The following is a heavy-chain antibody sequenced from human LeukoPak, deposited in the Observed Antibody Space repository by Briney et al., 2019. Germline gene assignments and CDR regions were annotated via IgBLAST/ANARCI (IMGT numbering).Heavy chain of an antibody. J-gene: IGHJ4*02. CDR3: ARWGGEPHLPFDF. CDR1: GGSISSYY. CDR2: IYTSGST. D-gene: IGHD3-16*01. V-gene: IGHV4-4*07. Sequence: SETLSLTCTVSGGSISSYYWSWIRQPAGKGLEWIGRIYTSGSTNYNASLKSRVTMSVATSRNEFSLKVNSVIAADTAVYYCARWGGEPHLPFDFWGQGALVTVSS.